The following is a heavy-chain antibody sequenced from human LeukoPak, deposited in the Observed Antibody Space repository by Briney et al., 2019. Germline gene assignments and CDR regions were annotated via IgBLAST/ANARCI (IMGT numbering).Heavy chain of an antibody. V-gene: IGHV3-48*04. Sequence: GGSLRLSCAASGFSSSDNNMHWGRQAPGKGLEWVAYISSTSGTIHYADSVKGRFTISRDNAKNSLYLQMNSLRVEDTAVYFCLRGTSFGRGPFDYWGQGVLVTVSS. CDR2: ISSTSGTI. CDR3: LRGTSFGRGPFDY. D-gene: IGHD3-3*01. J-gene: IGHJ4*02. CDR1: GFSSSDNN.